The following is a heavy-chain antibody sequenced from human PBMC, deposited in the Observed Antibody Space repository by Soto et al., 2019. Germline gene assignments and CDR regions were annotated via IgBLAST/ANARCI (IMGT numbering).Heavy chain of an antibody. D-gene: IGHD3-16*02. CDR2: IRSKAYGGTT. CDR3: TRDSEDYDYIWGSYRYSSIYDY. CDR1: GFTFGDYA. V-gene: IGHV3-49*03. Sequence: GGSLRLSCTASGFTFGDYAMSWFRQAPGKGLEWVGFIRSKAYGGTTEYAASVKGRFTISREDSKSIAYLKMNSLKTEETAVYYCTRDSEDYDYIWGSYRYSSIYDYWGQGTLVTVSS. J-gene: IGHJ4*02.